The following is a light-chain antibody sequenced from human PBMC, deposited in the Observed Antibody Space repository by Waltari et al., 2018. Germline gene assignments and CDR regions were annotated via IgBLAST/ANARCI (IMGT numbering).Light chain of an antibody. J-gene: IGKJ1*01. CDR3: QHHVRLPAT. V-gene: IGKV3-20*01. CDR2: GAY. Sequence: LVLPQSPGTLSLSPGERATLSCRASQSVNTYLAWYQQKPGQAPRLLIYGAYTRPAGIPDRFSGSGFGTDFSLTISRLEAEDFAVYYCQHHVRLPATFGQGTKVEIK. CDR1: QSVNTY.